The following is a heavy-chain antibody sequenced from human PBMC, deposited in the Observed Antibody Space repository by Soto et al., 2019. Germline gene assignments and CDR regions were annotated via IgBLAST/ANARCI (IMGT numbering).Heavy chain of an antibody. CDR1: GFTVNVNY. Sequence: LRLSCAASGFTVNVNYMTWVRQAPGKGLEWASFIYTDGRTFYADSVKGRFTISRDDSENTVYLQMNSLRVEDTAVYYCARDPAVTTDYGLDVWGQGTTVTVSS. CDR2: IYTDGRT. CDR3: ARDPAVTTDYGLDV. J-gene: IGHJ6*02. V-gene: IGHV3-53*01. D-gene: IGHD4-17*01.